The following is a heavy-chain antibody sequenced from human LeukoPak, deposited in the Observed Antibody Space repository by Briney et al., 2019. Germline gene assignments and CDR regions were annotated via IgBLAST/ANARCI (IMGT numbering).Heavy chain of an antibody. CDR2: INPNSGGT. CDR1: GYTFTGYY. V-gene: IGHV1-2*06. CDR3: ARAPRGTMAPIQLWPSDKYYFDY. D-gene: IGHD5-18*01. Sequence: ASVKVSCKASGYTFTGYYMHWVRQAPGQGLEWMGRINPNSGGTNYAQKSQGRVTMTRDTSISTAYMELSRLRSDDTAVYYCARAPRGTMAPIQLWPSDKYYFDYWGQGTLVTVSS. J-gene: IGHJ4*02.